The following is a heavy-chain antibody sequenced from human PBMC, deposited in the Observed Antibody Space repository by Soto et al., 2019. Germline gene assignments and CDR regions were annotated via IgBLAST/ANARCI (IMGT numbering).Heavy chain of an antibody. CDR2: ISYDGSNE. CDR1: GFTFSSYS. V-gene: IGHV3-30-3*01. CDR3: ARVKEQLVRSAFDI. Sequence: GGSLRLSCAASGFTFSSYSMYWVHQAPGTGLEWVAVISYDGSNEYYADSVKGRFTISRDNSKNTLYLQMNSLRAEATAVYYCARVKEQLVRSAFDIWGQGTMVTVSS. D-gene: IGHD6-6*01. J-gene: IGHJ3*02.